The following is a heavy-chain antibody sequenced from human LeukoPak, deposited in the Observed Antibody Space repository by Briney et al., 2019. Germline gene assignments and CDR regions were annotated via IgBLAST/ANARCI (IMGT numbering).Heavy chain of an antibody. CDR2: TRKKTNSYTT. Sequence: PGGSLRLSCAASGFTFSDHYMDWVRQAPGKGLEWVGRTRKKTNSYTTEYAASVKGRFTISRDDSKNSLYLQMNSLKTEDTAVYYCARVSVSFNLDYWGQGTLVTVSS. CDR1: GFTFSDHY. V-gene: IGHV3-72*01. D-gene: IGHD1-26*01. J-gene: IGHJ4*02. CDR3: ARVSVSFNLDY.